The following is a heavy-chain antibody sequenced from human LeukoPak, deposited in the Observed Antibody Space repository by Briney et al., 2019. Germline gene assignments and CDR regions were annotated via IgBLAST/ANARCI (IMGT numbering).Heavy chain of an antibody. J-gene: IGHJ4*02. CDR2: IYYSGSA. CDR1: GGSISSYY. D-gene: IGHD6-6*01. CDR3: ARDLGQRRAARPPPFDY. Sequence: SETLSLTCTVSGGSISSYYWSWIRQPPGKGLEWIGYIYYSGSANYNPSLKSRVTISVDTSKNQFSLKLSSVTAADTAVYYCARDLGQRRAARPPPFDYWGQGTLVTVSS. V-gene: IGHV4-59*12.